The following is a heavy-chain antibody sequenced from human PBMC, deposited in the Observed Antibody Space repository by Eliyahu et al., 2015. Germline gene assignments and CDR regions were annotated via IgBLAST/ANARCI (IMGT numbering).Heavy chain of an antibody. Sequence: EVQLVESGGGLVKPGGSLRLSCAASGFTFNDYTMNWVRQVPGKGLEWVSSISSYNKYIYYADSVMGRFTISRDNARNSLYLQMNSLRAEDTAVYYCAKGAQQVFSWGQGTLVTVSS. V-gene: IGHV3-21*01. CDR3: AKGAQQVFS. CDR2: ISSYNKYI. CDR1: GFTFNDYT. J-gene: IGHJ4*02. D-gene: IGHD6-13*01.